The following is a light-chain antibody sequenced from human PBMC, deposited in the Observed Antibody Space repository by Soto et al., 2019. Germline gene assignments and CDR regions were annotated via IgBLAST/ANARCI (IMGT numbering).Light chain of an antibody. V-gene: IGLV2-14*01. CDR3: SSYTSISTYV. J-gene: IGLJ1*01. CDR1: SSDVGGYNY. Sequence: QSALTQPASVSGSPGQSITISCTGTSSDVGGYNYVSWYQQHPGKAPKLMIYDVSNRPSGVSNRFSSSKSGNTASLTISGLQAHNDVDYYCSSYTSISTYVFGTGTKVTVL. CDR2: DVS.